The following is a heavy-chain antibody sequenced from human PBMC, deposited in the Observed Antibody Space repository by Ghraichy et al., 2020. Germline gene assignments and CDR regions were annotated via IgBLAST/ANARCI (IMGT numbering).Heavy chain of an antibody. CDR3: ARVGMVG. J-gene: IGHJ4*02. V-gene: IGHV3-72*01. CDR1: GFTFSDHY. CDR2: SRNKANSYTT. D-gene: IGHD2-15*01. Sequence: GGSLRLSCAASGFTFSDHYMDWVRQAPGKGLEWVGRSRNKANSYTTEYAASVKGRFTISRDDSKNSLYLQMNSLKTEDTAVYYCARVGMVGWGQGTLVTVSS.